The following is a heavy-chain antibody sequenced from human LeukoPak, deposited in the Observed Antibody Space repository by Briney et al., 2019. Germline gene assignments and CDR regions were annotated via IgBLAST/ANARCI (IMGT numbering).Heavy chain of an antibody. CDR1: GFTFSSYD. J-gene: IGHJ3*02. CDR2: ISGSGGST. Sequence: GGSLRLSCAASGFTFSSYDMSWVRQAPGKGLEWVSDISGSGGSTYYADSVKGRCTISRDNSKNSLYLQMNSLRAEDTAVYYCAQDLYSTYNYDSIGYEHAFDIWGQGTMVTVSS. CDR3: AQDLYSTYNYDSIGYEHAFDI. D-gene: IGHD3-22*01. V-gene: IGHV3-23*01.